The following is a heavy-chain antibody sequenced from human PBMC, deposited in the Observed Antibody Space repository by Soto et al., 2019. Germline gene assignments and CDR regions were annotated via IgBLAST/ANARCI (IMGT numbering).Heavy chain of an antibody. CDR2: INNRNGNT. CDR1: GHTFITYG. V-gene: IGHV1-18*01. J-gene: IGHJ4*02. CDR3: ARDGTQWDHKDFDA. D-gene: IGHD1-26*01. Sequence: QVQLVQSGAEVRKPGASLKVSCKASGHTFITYGVSWVRQAPGQGLEWMGWINNRNGNTNYAQKFQGRVTMTTDTSTTTVYMELRSLRSDDTAVYYCARDGTQWDHKDFDAWGQGTLVTVSS.